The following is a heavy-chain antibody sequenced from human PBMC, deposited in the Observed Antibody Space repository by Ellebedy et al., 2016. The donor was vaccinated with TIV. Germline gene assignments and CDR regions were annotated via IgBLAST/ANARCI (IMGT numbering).Heavy chain of an antibody. D-gene: IGHD6-6*01. CDR1: GGSISSGGYY. J-gene: IGHJ6*03. CDR2: IYYSGST. Sequence: SETLSLTXTVSGGSISSGGYYWSWIRQHPGKGLEWIGYIYYSGSTYYNPSLKSRVTISVDTSKNQFSLKLSSVTAADTAVYYCARDRGMSSSSFYYYYYMDVWGKGTTVTVSS. CDR3: ARDRGMSSSSFYYYYYMDV. V-gene: IGHV4-31*03.